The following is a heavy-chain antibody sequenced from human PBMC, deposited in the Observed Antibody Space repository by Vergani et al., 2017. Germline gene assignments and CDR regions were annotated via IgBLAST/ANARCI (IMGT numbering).Heavy chain of an antibody. CDR2: INTNTGNP. V-gene: IGHV7-4-1*02. Sequence: QVQLVQSGSELKKPGASVKVSCKTSGYIFRNYAMNWVRQAPGQGLELMGWINTNTGNPTYAQGFTGRFVFSLDTSVSTAYLQISSLKAEDTAVYYCARGLAKNYGDYVGYYWGQGTLVTVSP. J-gene: IGHJ4*02. D-gene: IGHD4-17*01. CDR1: GYIFRNYA. CDR3: ARGLAKNYGDYVGYY.